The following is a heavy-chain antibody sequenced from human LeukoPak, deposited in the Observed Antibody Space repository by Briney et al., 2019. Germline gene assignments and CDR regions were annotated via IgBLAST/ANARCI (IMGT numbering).Heavy chain of an antibody. V-gene: IGHV3-11*01. Sequence: PGGSLRLSCAASGFTFSDYYMSWIRQAPGKGLEWVSYISSSGSTIYYADSVKGRFTISRDNAKNSLYLQMNSLRAEDTAVYYCARVRHGTYYYGSGSYRQYYFDYWGQGTLVTVSS. CDR3: ARVRHGTYYYGSGSYRQYYFDY. D-gene: IGHD3-10*01. J-gene: IGHJ4*02. CDR2: ISSSGSTI. CDR1: GFTFSDYY.